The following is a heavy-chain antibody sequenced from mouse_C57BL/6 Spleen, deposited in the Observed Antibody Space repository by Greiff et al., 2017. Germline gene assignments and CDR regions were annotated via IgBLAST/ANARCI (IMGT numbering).Heavy chain of an antibody. CDR3: AIDYGYEGFAY. V-gene: IGHV3-6*01. J-gene: IGHJ3*01. D-gene: IGHD2-2*01. Sequence: EVKLMESGPGLVKPSQSLSLTCSVTGYSITSGYYWNWIRQFPGNKLEWMGYISYDGSNNSNPSLKNRISITRDTSKNQFFLKLNSVTTEDTATDFCAIDYGYEGFAYWGQGTLVTVSA. CDR2: ISYDGSN. CDR1: GYSITSGYY.